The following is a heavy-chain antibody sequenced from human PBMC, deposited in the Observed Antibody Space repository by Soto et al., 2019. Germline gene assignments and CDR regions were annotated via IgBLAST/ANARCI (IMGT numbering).Heavy chain of an antibody. D-gene: IGHD4-17*01. CDR3: ARAKGLVTVTTSWFDP. CDR1: GGSINSGDYY. Sequence: QVQLQESGPGLVKPSQTLSLTCTVSGGSINSGDYYWSWIRQPPGKGLEWIGYSYYSGSTYYNPSLKSRVSIAADTSKNHFSLKLSSVTAADTAVYYWARAKGLVTVTTSWFDPWGQGTLVTVSS. V-gene: IGHV4-30-4*01. CDR2: SYYSGST. J-gene: IGHJ5*02.